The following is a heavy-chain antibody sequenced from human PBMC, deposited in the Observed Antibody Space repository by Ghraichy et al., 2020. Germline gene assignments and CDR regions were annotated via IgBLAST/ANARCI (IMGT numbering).Heavy chain of an antibody. Sequence: ASVKVSCKASGYTFTSYGISWVRQAPGQGLEWMGWISAYNGNTNYAQKLQGRVTMTTDTSTSTAYMELRSLRSDDTAVYYCARDDLVTYYYDSSGCGKNDYWGQGTLVTVSS. CDR1: GYTFTSYG. CDR3: ARDDLVTYYYDSSGCGKNDY. V-gene: IGHV1-18*01. J-gene: IGHJ4*02. CDR2: ISAYNGNT. D-gene: IGHD3-22*01.